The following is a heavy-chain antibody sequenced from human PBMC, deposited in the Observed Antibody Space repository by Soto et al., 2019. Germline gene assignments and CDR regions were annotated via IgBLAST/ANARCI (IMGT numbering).Heavy chain of an antibody. J-gene: IGHJ4*02. CDR2: GYYSGST. CDR1: GGSISSGGYY. CDR3: AGAGIGAPALNY. D-gene: IGHD1-26*01. V-gene: IGHV4-31*03. Sequence: QVQLQESGPGLVKPSQTLSLTCTVSGGSISSGGYYWTWIRQHPGKGLEWIGYGYYSGSTYYNASLKSRITISVDTSKNQFSLRLSSVTAADTAVYYCAGAGIGAPALNYWGQGTLVTVSS.